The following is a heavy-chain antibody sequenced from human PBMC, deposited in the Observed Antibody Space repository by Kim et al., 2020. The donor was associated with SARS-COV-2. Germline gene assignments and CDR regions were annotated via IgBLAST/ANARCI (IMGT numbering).Heavy chain of an antibody. CDR1: GFTFSSYA. CDR2: ISGSGGST. D-gene: IGHD6-13*01. V-gene: IGHV3-23*01. J-gene: IGHJ5*02. Sequence: GGSLRLSCAASGFTFSSYAMSWVRQAPGKGLEWVSAISGSGGSTYYADSVKGRFTISRDNSKNTLYLQMNSLRAEDTAVYYCAKVAGIESSSWYGDWFDPWGQGTLVTVSS. CDR3: AKVAGIESSSWYGDWFDP.